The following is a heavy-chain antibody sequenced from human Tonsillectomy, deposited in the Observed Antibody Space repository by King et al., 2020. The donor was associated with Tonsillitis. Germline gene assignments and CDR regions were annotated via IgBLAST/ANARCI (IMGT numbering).Heavy chain of an antibody. Sequence: QLQESGPGLVKPSETLSLTCTVSGGSISSNYWSWIRQPPGKGLEWIGYFYYSGSTNYNPSLKSRVTMSVDTSKNQCSLKLSSVTAADTATYYCARLWLGESPYFDYWGQGTLVIVSS. CDR3: ARLWLGESPYFDY. J-gene: IGHJ4*02. CDR2: FYYSGST. D-gene: IGHD3-10*01. CDR1: GGSISSNY. V-gene: IGHV4-59*08.